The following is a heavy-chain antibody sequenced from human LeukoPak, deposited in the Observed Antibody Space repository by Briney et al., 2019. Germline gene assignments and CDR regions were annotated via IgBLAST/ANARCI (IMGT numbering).Heavy chain of an antibody. J-gene: IGHJ5*02. CDR2: IKSKTDGGTT. Sequence: GGSLRLSCAASGLTFSNAWMNWVRQAPGKGLEWVGRIKSKTDGGTTDYAAPVKGRFTTSRDDSKNTLYLQMNSLKTEDTAVYYCTTSYYDSSGYYAFDPWGQGTLVTVSS. D-gene: IGHD3-22*01. CDR1: GLTFSNAW. CDR3: TTSYYDSSGYYAFDP. V-gene: IGHV3-15*07.